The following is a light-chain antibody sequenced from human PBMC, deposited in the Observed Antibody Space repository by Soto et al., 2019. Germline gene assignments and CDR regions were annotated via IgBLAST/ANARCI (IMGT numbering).Light chain of an antibody. CDR2: GNS. CDR1: SSNIGAGYD. V-gene: IGLV1-40*01. Sequence: QSVLTQPPSVSGAPGQRVTISCTGSSSNIGAGYDVHWYQQLPGTAPKLLIYGNSNRPSGVPDRFSGSKSGTSASLAITWLQAEDEADYYCHSYDSSLSALYVFGTGTKLTVL. CDR3: HSYDSSLSALYV. J-gene: IGLJ1*01.